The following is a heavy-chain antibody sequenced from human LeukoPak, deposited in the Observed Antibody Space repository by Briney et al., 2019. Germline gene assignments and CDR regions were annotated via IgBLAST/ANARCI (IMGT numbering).Heavy chain of an antibody. CDR3: ARGEIWLGYCSSTSCPIRDAFDI. D-gene: IGHD2-2*01. V-gene: IGHV4-59*01. Sequence: SETLSLTCTVSGGSISSYYWSWIRQPPGKGLEWIGYIYYSGSTNYNPSLKSRVTISVDTSKNQFSLKLSSVTAEDTAVYYCARGEIWLGYCSSTSCPIRDAFDIWGQGTMVTVSS. J-gene: IGHJ3*02. CDR1: GGSISSYY. CDR2: IYYSGST.